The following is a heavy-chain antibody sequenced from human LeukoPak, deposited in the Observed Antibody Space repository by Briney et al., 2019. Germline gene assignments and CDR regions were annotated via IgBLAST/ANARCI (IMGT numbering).Heavy chain of an antibody. CDR2: IYYSGST. J-gene: IGHJ4*02. Sequence: SETLSLTCTVSGGSISSYYWSWIRQPPGKGLEWIGYIYYSGSTNYNPSLKSRVTISVDTSKSQFSLKLSSVTAADTAVYYCARSLGIAVAGIDYWGQGTLVTVSS. CDR3: ARSLGIAVAGIDY. D-gene: IGHD6-19*01. CDR1: GGSISSYY. V-gene: IGHV4-59*01.